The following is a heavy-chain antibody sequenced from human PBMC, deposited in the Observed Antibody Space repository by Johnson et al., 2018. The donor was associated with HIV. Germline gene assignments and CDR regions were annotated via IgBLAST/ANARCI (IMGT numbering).Heavy chain of an antibody. J-gene: IGHJ3*02. CDR1: GFTVGTKY. CDR3: ASSYYYDSSGYSGAFDI. D-gene: IGHD3-22*01. Sequence: MLLVESGGGLVQPGGSLRLSCVASGFTVGTKYMSWIRQAPGKGLEWVSVIYSGGSTYYADSVTGRFTISGDNSKNTLYLQMNSLRAEDTAVYYCASSYYYDSSGYSGAFDIWGQGTMVTVSS. CDR2: IYSGGST. V-gene: IGHV3-66*01.